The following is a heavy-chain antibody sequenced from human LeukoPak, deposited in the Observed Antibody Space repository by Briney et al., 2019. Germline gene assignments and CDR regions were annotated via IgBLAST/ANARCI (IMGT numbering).Heavy chain of an antibody. Sequence: ASVKVSCKASGYTFTDNYMHWVRQAPGQGLEWMGRINPNSGGTNYAQKYQGRVTMTRDTSISTAYMELSRLRSDDTAVYYCARWMELSKDYWGQGTLVTVSS. CDR2: INPNSGGT. J-gene: IGHJ4*02. CDR1: GYTFTDNY. D-gene: IGHD3-16*02. V-gene: IGHV1-2*06. CDR3: ARWMELSKDY.